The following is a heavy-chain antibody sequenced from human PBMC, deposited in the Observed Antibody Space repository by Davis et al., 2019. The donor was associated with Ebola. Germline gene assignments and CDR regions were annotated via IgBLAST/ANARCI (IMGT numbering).Heavy chain of an antibody. CDR3: ARDHSSSWYYYYYGMDV. J-gene: IGHJ6*02. D-gene: IGHD6-13*01. V-gene: IGHV3-11*06. Sequence: GESLKISCAASGFTFSDYYMSWIRQAPGKGLEWVSYISSSSSYTNYADSVKGRFTISRDNAKNSLYLQMNSLRAEDTAVYYCARDHSSSWYYYYYGMDVWGQGTTVTVSS. CDR1: GFTFSDYY. CDR2: ISSSSSYT.